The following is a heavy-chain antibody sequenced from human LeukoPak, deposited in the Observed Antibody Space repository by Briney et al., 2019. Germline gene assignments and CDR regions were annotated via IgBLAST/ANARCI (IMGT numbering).Heavy chain of an antibody. D-gene: IGHD5-24*01. Sequence: PGGSLRLSCAASGFTFDDYAMHWVRHAPGKGLEWVSLISGDGGSTYYADSVKGRFTISRDNGKNSLYLQMNSLRTEDTALYYCAKDKGDGYSTGYFDYWGQGTLVTVSS. CDR1: GFTFDDYA. V-gene: IGHV3-43*02. CDR3: AKDKGDGYSTGYFDY. CDR2: ISGDGGST. J-gene: IGHJ4*02.